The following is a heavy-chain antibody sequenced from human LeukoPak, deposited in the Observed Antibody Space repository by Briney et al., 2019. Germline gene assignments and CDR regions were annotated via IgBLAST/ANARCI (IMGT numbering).Heavy chain of an antibody. D-gene: IGHD3-3*01. CDR3: ARVRDILARVRGKPGVAYSYYYYMDV. CDR2: INHSGST. V-gene: IGHV4-34*01. J-gene: IGHJ6*03. Sequence: SETLSLTCAVYGGSFSGYYWSWIRQPPGKGLEWTGEINHSGSTNYNPSLKSRVTISVDTSKNQFSLELSSVTAADTAVYYCARVRDILARVRGKPGVAYSYYYYMDVWGKGTTVTVSS. CDR1: GGSFSGYY.